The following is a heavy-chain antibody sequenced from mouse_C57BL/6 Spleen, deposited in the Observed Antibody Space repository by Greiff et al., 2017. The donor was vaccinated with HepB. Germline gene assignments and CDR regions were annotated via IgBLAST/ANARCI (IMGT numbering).Heavy chain of an antibody. J-gene: IGHJ1*03. V-gene: IGHV3-1*01. CDR2: ISYSGST. Sequence: EVQLQQSGPGMVKPSQSLSLTCTVTGYSITSGYDWHWIRHFPGNKLEWMGYISYSGSTNYNPSLKSRISITHDTSKNHFFLKLNSVTTEDTATYYCAKAPLKGGYFDVWGTGTTVTVSS. CDR3: AKAPLKGGYFDV. D-gene: IGHD6-1*01. CDR1: GYSITSGYD.